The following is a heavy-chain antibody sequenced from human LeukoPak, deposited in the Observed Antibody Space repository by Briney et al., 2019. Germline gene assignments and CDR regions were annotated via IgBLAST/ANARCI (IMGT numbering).Heavy chain of an antibody. J-gene: IGHJ4*02. CDR2: ISGSGGST. Sequence: PGGSLRLSCAASGSTFSSYAMSWVRQAPGKGLEWVSAISGSGGSTYYADSVKCRFTISRDNSKNTLYLQMNSLRAEDTAVYYCAKDSCSSTSCRGYFDYWGQGTLVTVSS. D-gene: IGHD2-2*01. V-gene: IGHV3-23*01. CDR3: AKDSCSSTSCRGYFDY. CDR1: GSTFSSYA.